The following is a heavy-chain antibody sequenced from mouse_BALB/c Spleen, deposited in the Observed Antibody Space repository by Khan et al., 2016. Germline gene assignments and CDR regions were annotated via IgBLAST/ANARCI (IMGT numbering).Heavy chain of an antibody. CDR3: ASYYGSSCDYFDY. CDR1: GYTFTSYW. Sequence: QVQLKQSGAELARPGASVKLSCKASGYTFTSYWMQWVKQRPGQGLEWIGAIYPGDGDTRYTQKFKGKATLTEDKSSSTAYMQLSSLASEDSAVYYCASYYGSSCDYFDYWGQGTTLTVSS. D-gene: IGHD1-1*01. J-gene: IGHJ2*01. CDR2: IYPGDGDT. V-gene: IGHV1-87*01.